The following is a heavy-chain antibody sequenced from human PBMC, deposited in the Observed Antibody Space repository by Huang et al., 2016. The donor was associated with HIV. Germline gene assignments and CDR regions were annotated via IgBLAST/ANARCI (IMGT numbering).Heavy chain of an antibody. CDR2: IIPMFRTP. CDR3: SVSRRSAADYFDY. Sequence: QVHLMQSGAEVRKPGSSVKVSCKASGGAFRSYAITWVRQVPGQGLEWMAGIIPMFRTPTYAQKFQGRVTLTADEFTRTAYLEIGSLRSDDSAMYYCSVSRRSAADYFDYWGLGTLVTVSS. V-gene: IGHV1-69*01. CDR1: GGAFRSYA. J-gene: IGHJ4*02. D-gene: IGHD6-25*01.